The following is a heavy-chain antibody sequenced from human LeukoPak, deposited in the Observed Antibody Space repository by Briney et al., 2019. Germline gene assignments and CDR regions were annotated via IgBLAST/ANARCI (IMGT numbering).Heavy chain of an antibody. CDR3: AKDGIFGVVSESDY. V-gene: IGHV3-30*02. Sequence: PGGSLRLSCAGSGFTFSNYAMSWVRQAPGKGLEWVAFIRYDGSNKYYADSVKGRFTISRDNSKNTLYLQMNSLRAEDTAVYYCAKDGIFGVVSESDYWGQGTLVTVSS. CDR2: IRYDGSNK. CDR1: GFTFSNYA. J-gene: IGHJ4*02. D-gene: IGHD3-3*01.